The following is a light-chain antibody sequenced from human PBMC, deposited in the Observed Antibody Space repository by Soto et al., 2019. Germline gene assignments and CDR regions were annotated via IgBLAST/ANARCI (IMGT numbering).Light chain of an antibody. CDR2: RAS. CDR1: QSISSW. CDR3: RQYYSFPLT. Sequence: DIQMTQSPSTLSASVGDRVTITCRASQSISSWLAWYQQKPGRAPNLLIYRASSLESGVPSRFSGSGSGTEFTLSISSLQPDDFATYYCRQYYSFPLTFGGGTKV. J-gene: IGKJ4*01. V-gene: IGKV1-5*03.